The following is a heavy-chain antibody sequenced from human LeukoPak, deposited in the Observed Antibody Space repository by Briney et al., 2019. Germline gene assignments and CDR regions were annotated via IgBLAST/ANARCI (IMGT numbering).Heavy chain of an antibody. J-gene: IGHJ3*02. CDR2: INRDGSEE. CDR3: ARDDGGRYSAGWYDAFDI. V-gene: IGHV3-7*01. Sequence: PGGSLRLSCAASAFTLSGYWMTWVRQAPGKGLEWVANINRDGSEEHYVDSVKGRFTISRDNARNSLFLQMDSLRAEDTALYFCARDDGGRYSAGWYDAFDIWGPGTMVTVSS. D-gene: IGHD6-13*01. CDR1: AFTLSGYW.